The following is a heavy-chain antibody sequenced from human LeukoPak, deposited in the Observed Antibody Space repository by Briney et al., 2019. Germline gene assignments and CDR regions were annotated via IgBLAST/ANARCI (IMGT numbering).Heavy chain of an antibody. CDR1: GFTFSSYG. Sequence: GGTLRLSCAASGFTFSSYGMSWVRQAPGKGLEWVSAISGSGGSTYYADSVKGRFTISRDNSKNTLYLQMNSLRAEDTAVYYCAKAQGVTMAPFDYWGQGTLVTVSS. D-gene: IGHD3-10*01. J-gene: IGHJ4*02. CDR3: AKAQGVTMAPFDY. V-gene: IGHV3-23*01. CDR2: ISGSGGST.